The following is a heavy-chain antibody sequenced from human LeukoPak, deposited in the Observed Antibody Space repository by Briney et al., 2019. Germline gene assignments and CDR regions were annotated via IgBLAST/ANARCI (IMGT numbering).Heavy chain of an antibody. CDR2: IKQDGSEK. Sequence: PGGSLRLSCAASGFTFSSYWMSWVRQAPGKGLEWVANIKQDGSEKYYVDSVKGRFTISRDNAKNSLYLQMNSLRAEDTAVYYCARGFRSSGSYFDYWGQGTLVTVSS. CDR3: ARGFRSSGSYFDY. V-gene: IGHV3-7*01. D-gene: IGHD6-19*01. J-gene: IGHJ4*02. CDR1: GFTFSSYW.